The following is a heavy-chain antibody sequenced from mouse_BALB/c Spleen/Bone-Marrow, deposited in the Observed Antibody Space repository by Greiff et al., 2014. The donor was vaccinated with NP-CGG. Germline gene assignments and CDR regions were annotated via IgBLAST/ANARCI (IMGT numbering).Heavy chain of an antibody. CDR2: VSTGSTII. Sequence: EVNLVESGGGLVQPGGSRKLSCAASGFTFSNFGMHWFRQSPEKGLEWVAFVSTGSTIIYYADTVKGRFTISRDNPENTLFLQMTSLRSEDTAIYYCARSHFYGNYFDYWGQGTTLTVST. V-gene: IGHV5-17*02. J-gene: IGHJ2*01. CDR3: ARSHFYGNYFDY. CDR1: GFTFSNFG. D-gene: IGHD2-1*01.